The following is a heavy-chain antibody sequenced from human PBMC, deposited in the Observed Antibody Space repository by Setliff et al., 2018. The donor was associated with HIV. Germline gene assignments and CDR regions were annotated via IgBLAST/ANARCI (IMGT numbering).Heavy chain of an antibody. Sequence: TSETLSLTCTDSGSSISSYCWNWIRQPPGGGLEWIGFIFTSGSTKYNPSLQSRVTMSIDTSKNQFSLKLTSVTAADTAVYYCARRIDNSGSFPDKNWFDTWGRGSLVTVSS. CDR1: GSSISSYC. D-gene: IGHD3-10*01. CDR2: IFTSGST. CDR3: ARRIDNSGSFPDKNWFDT. V-gene: IGHV4-4*09. J-gene: IGHJ5*02.